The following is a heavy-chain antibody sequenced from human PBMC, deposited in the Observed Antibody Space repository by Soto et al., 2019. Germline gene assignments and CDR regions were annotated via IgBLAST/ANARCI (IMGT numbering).Heavy chain of an antibody. V-gene: IGHV3-11*01. CDR3: ARIEGDCSGGSCYSGGFDY. CDR2: IDNSGTIK. Sequence: PGGSLRLSCAASGFTFSDYYMTWIRQAPGKGLEWVSYIDNSGTIKYYADSVKGRFTISRDNTKNSLSLQMNSPGAEDTAIYYCARIEGDCSGGSCYSGGFDYWGQGALVTVSS. D-gene: IGHD2-15*01. J-gene: IGHJ4*02. CDR1: GFTFSDYY.